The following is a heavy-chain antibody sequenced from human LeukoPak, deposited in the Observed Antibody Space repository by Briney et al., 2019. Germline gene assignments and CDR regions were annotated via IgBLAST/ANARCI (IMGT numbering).Heavy chain of an antibody. CDR3: ARDTPSHVLRYFDWLGGRSLGGYYYYGMDV. Sequence: GGSLRLSCAASGFTFSSYSMNWVRQAPGKGLEWVSSISSSSSYIYYADSVKARFTISRDNAKNSLYLQMNSLRAEDTAVYYCARDTPSHVLRYFDWLGGRSLGGYYYYGMDVWGQGTTVTVSS. D-gene: IGHD3-9*01. CDR2: ISSSSSYI. CDR1: GFTFSSYS. V-gene: IGHV3-21*01. J-gene: IGHJ6*02.